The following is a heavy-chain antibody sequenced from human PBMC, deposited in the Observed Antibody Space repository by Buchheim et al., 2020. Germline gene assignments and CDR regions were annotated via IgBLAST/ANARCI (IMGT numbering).Heavy chain of an antibody. V-gene: IGHV3-48*03. Sequence: EVQLVESGGGFVQPGGSLRLSCAASGFTFNKYEMNWVRQAPGKGLQWVSYISSSGTSIYYADSVKGRFTLSRENAKNYMILQMNSLRAEDTAVYYCARSYYDSSGYAYFDYWGQGTL. CDR1: GFTFNKYE. J-gene: IGHJ4*02. CDR3: ARSYYDSSGYAYFDY. CDR2: ISSSGTSI. D-gene: IGHD3-22*01.